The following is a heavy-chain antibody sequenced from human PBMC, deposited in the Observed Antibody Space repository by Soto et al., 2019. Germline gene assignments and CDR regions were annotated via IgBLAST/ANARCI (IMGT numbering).Heavy chain of an antibody. CDR2: ISGSGGTP. D-gene: IGHD3-10*01. Sequence: GGSLRLSCAASEFTFSNYVMSWVRQAPGKGLEWVSSISGSGGTPYYGDSVKGRFTISRDNSKDTLYLQMHSLRAEDTAVYFCAKGLYDNAPYYYSNWGQGTLVTVSS. CDR3: AKGLYDNAPYYYSN. V-gene: IGHV3-23*01. CDR1: EFTFSNYV. J-gene: IGHJ4*02.